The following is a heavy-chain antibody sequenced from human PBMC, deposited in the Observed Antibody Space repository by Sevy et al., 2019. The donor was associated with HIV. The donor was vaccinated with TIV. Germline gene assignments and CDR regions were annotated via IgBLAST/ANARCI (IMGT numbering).Heavy chain of an antibody. V-gene: IGHV3-23*01. CDR1: GFTFSRYT. CDR2: FCFGDRTM. CDR3: VREGCTKPHDY. D-gene: IGHD2-8*01. J-gene: IGHJ4*02. Sequence: GGSLRLSCAASGFTFSRYTMTWVRQAPGKGLEWVSTFCFGDRTMNYADSAKGRFTISRDNSKNTLYLQMNSLRAEDTAIYYCVREGCTKPHDYWGQGTLVTVSS.